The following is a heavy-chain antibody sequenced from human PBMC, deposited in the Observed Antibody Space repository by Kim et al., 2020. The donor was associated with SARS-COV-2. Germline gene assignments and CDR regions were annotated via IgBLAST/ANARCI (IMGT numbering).Heavy chain of an antibody. CDR3: AKDTPLYYDILTGYYTKYYFDY. D-gene: IGHD3-9*01. V-gene: IGHV3-23*01. CDR2: ISGSGGST. CDR1: GFTFSSYA. Sequence: GGSLRLSCAASGFTFSSYARSWVRQAPGKGLEWVSAISGSGGSTYYADSVKGRFTISRDNSKNTLYLQMNSLRAEDTAVYYCAKDTPLYYDILTGYYTKYYFDYWGQGTLVTVSS. J-gene: IGHJ4*02.